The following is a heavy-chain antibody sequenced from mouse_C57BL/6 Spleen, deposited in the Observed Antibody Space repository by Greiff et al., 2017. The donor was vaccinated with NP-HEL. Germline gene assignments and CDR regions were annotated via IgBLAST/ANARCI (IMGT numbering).Heavy chain of an antibody. CDR2: INPNNGGT. V-gene: IGHV1-18*01. Sequence: EVQLQQSGPELVKPGASVKIPCKASGYTFTDYNMDWVKQSHGKSLEWIGDINPNNGGTIYNQKFKGKATLTVDKSSSTAYMELRSLTSEDTAVYYCARLGVTTVVATEAMDYWGQGTSVTVSS. J-gene: IGHJ4*01. D-gene: IGHD1-1*01. CDR1: GYTFTDYN. CDR3: ARLGVTTVVATEAMDY.